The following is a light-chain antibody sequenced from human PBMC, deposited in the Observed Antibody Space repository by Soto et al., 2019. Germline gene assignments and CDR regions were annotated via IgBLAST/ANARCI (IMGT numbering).Light chain of an antibody. V-gene: IGLV2-14*01. CDR2: EVS. J-gene: IGLJ1*01. CDR3: SSYTSSSTLV. Sequence: QSALTQPASVSGSPGQSITISCTGYISDVGGYNYVSWFQQHPGKAPKLMIYEVSNRPSGVSNRFSGSKSGNTASLTISGLQAQDEADYYCSSYTSSSTLVFGTGTKLTVL. CDR1: ISDVGGYNY.